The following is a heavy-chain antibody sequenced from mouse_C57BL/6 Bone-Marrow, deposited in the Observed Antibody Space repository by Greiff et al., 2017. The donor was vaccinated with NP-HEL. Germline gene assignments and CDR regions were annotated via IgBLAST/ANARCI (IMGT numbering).Heavy chain of an antibody. CDR3: AIDYPRFAY. CDR2: IYPGDGNT. CDR1: GYAFSSSW. Sequence: VQLQQSGPELVKPGASVKISCKASGYAFSSSWMNWVKQRPGKGLEWIGRIYPGDGNTNYNEKFKGKATLTSDTSSSTAYMQLSSLTSEDAAIYFCAIDYPRFAYWGKGTLVTVSA. J-gene: IGHJ3*01. D-gene: IGHD1-1*02. V-gene: IGHV1-82*01.